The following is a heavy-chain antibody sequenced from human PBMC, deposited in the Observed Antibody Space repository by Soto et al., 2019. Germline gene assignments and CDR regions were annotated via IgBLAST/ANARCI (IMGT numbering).Heavy chain of an antibody. CDR2: ISGSGGST. CDR1: GFTFSSYA. D-gene: IGHD3-22*01. V-gene: IGHV3-23*04. CDR3: ANDRKVIAHRTHDY. J-gene: IGHJ4*02. Sequence: EVQLVESGEGLVQPGGSLRLSCAASGFTFSSYAMHWVRQAPGKGLEYVSAISGSGGSTYYADSVKGRFTISRDNSKNTLYLQMNSLRAEDTAVYYCANDRKVIAHRTHDYWGQGTLVTVSS.